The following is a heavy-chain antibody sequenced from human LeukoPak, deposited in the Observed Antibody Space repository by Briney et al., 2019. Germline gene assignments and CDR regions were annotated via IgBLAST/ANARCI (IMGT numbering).Heavy chain of an antibody. CDR2: IWYDGSNK. CDR1: GFTFSSYG. J-gene: IGHJ1*01. CDR3: ARDLAVAGTSEYFQH. Sequence: GGSLRLSCAASGFTFSSYGMHWVRQAPGKGPEWVAVIWYDGSNKYYADSVKGRFTISRDNSENTLYLQMNSLRAEDTAVYYCARDLAVAGTSEYFQHWGEGTLVTVSS. D-gene: IGHD6-19*01. V-gene: IGHV3-33*01.